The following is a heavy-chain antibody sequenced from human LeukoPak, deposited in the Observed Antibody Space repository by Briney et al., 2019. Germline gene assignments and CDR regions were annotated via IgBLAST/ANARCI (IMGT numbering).Heavy chain of an antibody. V-gene: IGHV4-30-2*01. D-gene: IGHD3-9*01. CDR1: GGSISSGGYY. J-gene: IGHJ4*02. CDR3: AREPVDYDILTGYYNLRIDY. Sequence: PSQTLSLTCTVSGGSISSGGYYWSWIRQPPGKGLEWIGYIYHSGSTYYNPSLKGRVTISVDRSKNQFSLKLSSVTAADTAVYYCAREPVDYDILTGYYNLRIDYWGQGTLVTVSS. CDR2: IYHSGST.